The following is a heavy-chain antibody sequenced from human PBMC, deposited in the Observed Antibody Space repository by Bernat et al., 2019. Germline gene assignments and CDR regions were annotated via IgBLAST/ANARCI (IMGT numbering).Heavy chain of an antibody. J-gene: IGHJ1*01. CDR1: GYTFTSYA. Sequence: QVQLVQSGAEVKKPGASVKVSCKASGYTFTSYAMHWVRQAPGQRLEWMGWINAGNGNTKYSQKFQGRVTFTRDTSASTAYMELSSLRSEDTAVYYCARPANSYGNKIYEYFQHWGQGTLVTVSS. D-gene: IGHD5-18*01. V-gene: IGHV1-3*01. CDR2: INAGNGNT. CDR3: ARPANSYGNKIYEYFQH.